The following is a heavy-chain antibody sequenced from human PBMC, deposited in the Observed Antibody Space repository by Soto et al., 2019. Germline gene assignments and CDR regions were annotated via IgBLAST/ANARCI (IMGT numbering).Heavy chain of an antibody. J-gene: IGHJ4*02. V-gene: IGHV3-30*03. D-gene: IGHD5-18*01. CDR3: VSDRGYGHASVPYS. CDR2: ISYDGGLQ. CDR1: GFTFSSYG. Sequence: QAQLVESGGGVVQPGRSLRLSCAASGFTFSSYGMHWVRQAPGTGLDWVAVISYDGGLQHYADSVKGRFTISRDNSKNTVILHMTSLRAEDTAVYYCVSDRGYGHASVPYSWGQGTLVSVSS.